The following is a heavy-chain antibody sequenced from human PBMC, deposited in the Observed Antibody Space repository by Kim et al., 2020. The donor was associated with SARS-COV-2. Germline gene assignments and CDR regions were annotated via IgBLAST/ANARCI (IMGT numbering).Heavy chain of an antibody. D-gene: IGHD3-22*01. Sequence: GGSLRLSCAASGFTFSSYGMHWVRQAPGKGLEWVAVISYDGSNKYYADSVKGRFTISRDNSKNTLYLQMNSLRAEDTAVYYCAKDIEGIAMIVVVIPYYYYGMDVWGQGTPVTVSS. J-gene: IGHJ6*02. CDR2: ISYDGSNK. CDR3: AKDIEGIAMIVVVIPYYYYGMDV. CDR1: GFTFSSYG. V-gene: IGHV3-30*18.